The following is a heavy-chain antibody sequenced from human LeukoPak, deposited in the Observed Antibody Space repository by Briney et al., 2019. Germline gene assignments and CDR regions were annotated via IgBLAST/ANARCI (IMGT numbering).Heavy chain of an antibody. CDR1: GFTFSDYY. V-gene: IGHV3-11*01. J-gene: IGHJ4*02. Sequence: GGSLRLYCAASGFTFSDYYMSWIRQAPGKGLEWVSYISSSGSTIYYADSVKGRFTISRDNAKNSLYLQMNSLRAEDTAVYYCARDMGQQQLVPDYWGQGTLVTVSS. D-gene: IGHD6-13*01. CDR3: ARDMGQQQLVPDY. CDR2: ISSSGSTI.